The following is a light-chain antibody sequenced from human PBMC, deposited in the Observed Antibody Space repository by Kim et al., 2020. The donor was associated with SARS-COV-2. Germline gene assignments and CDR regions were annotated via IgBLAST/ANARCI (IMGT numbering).Light chain of an antibody. V-gene: IGKV3-15*01. CDR3: QQYEDWPLT. CDR1: QNVGSY. Sequence: EIVMTQSPATLSVSLGERATLSCRAGQNVGSYLSWFQQKPGQPPRLLIRDSSGRATGVAARFSGSGSGTEFTLTISGLQSDDFAVYYCQQYEDWPLTFGGGTKVDIK. J-gene: IGKJ4*01. CDR2: DSS.